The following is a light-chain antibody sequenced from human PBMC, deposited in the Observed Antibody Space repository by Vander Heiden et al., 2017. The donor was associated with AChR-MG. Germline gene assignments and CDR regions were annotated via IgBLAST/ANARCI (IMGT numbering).Light chain of an antibody. CDR1: QRVSSY. CDR3: QQRSNWPRT. CDR2: DAS. J-gene: IGKJ1*01. Sequence: EFVLTQSPGPLSLPPGESATLSCRASQRVSSYLAWYQQKPGQAPRLLIYDASNRATDIPARFSGSGSGTDFTLTISSLEPEDFAVYYCQQRSNWPRTFGQGTKVEIK. V-gene: IGKV3-11*01.